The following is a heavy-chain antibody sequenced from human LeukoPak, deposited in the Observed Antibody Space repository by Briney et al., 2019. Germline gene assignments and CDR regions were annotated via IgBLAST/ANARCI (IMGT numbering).Heavy chain of an antibody. J-gene: IGHJ4*02. Sequence: GGSLRLSCGASGFTFSSYWMHWVRHAPGMGRVGVSDINRDGSSTNYGDSVKGRFTISRDNAKNTLYLQMNSLRAEDTAVYYCAALYYGHDHWGQGTLVTVSS. CDR3: AALYYGHDH. CDR1: GFTFSSYW. V-gene: IGHV3-74*01. CDR2: INRDGSST. D-gene: IGHD3-22*01.